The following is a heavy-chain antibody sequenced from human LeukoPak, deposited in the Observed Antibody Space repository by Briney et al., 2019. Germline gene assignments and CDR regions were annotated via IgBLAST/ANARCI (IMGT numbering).Heavy chain of an antibody. J-gene: IGHJ4*02. CDR2: ISSNGGNT. V-gene: IGHV3-64*01. CDR3: ARERGNSGWTFDY. CDR1: GFTFSSYS. D-gene: IGHD6-19*01. Sequence: GRSLRLSCAASGFTFSSYSMHWVRQAPGKGLEYVSAISSNGGNTYYANSVKGRFTISRDNSKNMLYFQMGSLRAEDMAVYYCARERGNSGWTFDYWGQGTLVTVSS.